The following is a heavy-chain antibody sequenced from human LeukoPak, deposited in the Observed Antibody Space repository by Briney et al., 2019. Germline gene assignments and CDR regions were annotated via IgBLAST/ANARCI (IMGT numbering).Heavy chain of an antibody. V-gene: IGHV1-18*01. Sequence: ASVKVSCKASGYTFTSYGISWVRQAPGQVLEWMGWISAYNGNTNYAQKLQGRVTMTTDTSTSTAYMELRSLRSDDTAVYYCARDFYYDSSGYNDYWGQGTLVTVSS. CDR2: ISAYNGNT. J-gene: IGHJ4*02. CDR1: GYTFTSYG. CDR3: ARDFYYDSSGYNDY. D-gene: IGHD3-22*01.